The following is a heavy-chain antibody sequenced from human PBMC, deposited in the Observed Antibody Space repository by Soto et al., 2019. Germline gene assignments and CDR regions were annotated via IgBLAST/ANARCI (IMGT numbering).Heavy chain of an antibody. CDR2: INHSGTI. Sequence: SETLSLTCAVYGGSFSGYYWTWIRQPPGKGLEWIGEINHSGTINFNPSLKSRLTISLDTSKKYFSLKLSSVTDADTAAYYCARADRTLVTSYSLDVWGQGTTVTVSS. CDR1: GGSFSGYY. CDR3: ARADRTLVTSYSLDV. J-gene: IGHJ6*02. D-gene: IGHD2-21*02. V-gene: IGHV4-34*01.